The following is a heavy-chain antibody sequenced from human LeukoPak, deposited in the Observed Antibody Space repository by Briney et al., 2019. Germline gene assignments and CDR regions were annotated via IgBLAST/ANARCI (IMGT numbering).Heavy chain of an antibody. Sequence: SETLSLTCTVSGYSISSGYYWGWIRQPPGKGLEWIGSIYYSGSTYYNPSLKSRVTISVDTSKNQFSLKLSSVTAADTAVYYCARDLAARPYETTWGQGTMVTVSS. D-gene: IGHD6-6*01. V-gene: IGHV4-38-2*02. J-gene: IGHJ3*01. CDR1: GYSISSGYY. CDR3: ARDLAARPYETT. CDR2: IYYSGST.